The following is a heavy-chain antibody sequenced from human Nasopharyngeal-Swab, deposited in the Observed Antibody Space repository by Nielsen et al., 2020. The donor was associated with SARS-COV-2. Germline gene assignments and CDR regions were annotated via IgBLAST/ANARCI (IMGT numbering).Heavy chain of an antibody. D-gene: IGHD2-15*01. J-gene: IGHJ6*02. CDR3: ARVNVVYYYYGMDV. CDR2: INTNIGNP. V-gene: IGHV7-4-1*02. Sequence: WVRQAPGQGLEWMGWINTNIGNPTYAQGFTGRFVFSLDTSVSTAYLQISSLKAEDTAVYYCARVNVVYYYYGMDVWGQGTTVTVSS.